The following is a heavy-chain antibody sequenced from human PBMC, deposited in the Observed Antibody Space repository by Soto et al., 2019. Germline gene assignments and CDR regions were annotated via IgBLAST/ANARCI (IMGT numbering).Heavy chain of an antibody. CDR3: VEPRVITASYYHYDMDF. CDR1: GFTFSTYP. V-gene: IGHV3-23*01. Sequence: GGSLRLSCAASGFTFSTYPMSWVRQAPGKGLEWVSGISGSGISTYYTDSVKGPFTISRDNSKNTAFLQMNSLRDEDTAVYYCVEPRVITASYYHYDMDFWGRGTTVTVSS. CDR2: ISGSGIST. J-gene: IGHJ6*02. D-gene: IGHD1-26*01.